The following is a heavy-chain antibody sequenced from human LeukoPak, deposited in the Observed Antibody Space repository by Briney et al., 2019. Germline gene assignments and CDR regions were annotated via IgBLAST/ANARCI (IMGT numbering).Heavy chain of an antibody. J-gene: IGHJ4*02. CDR1: GGSISSSSYY. V-gene: IGHV4-39*07. CDR2: IYYSGST. CDR3: ARVVAAATYYFDY. D-gene: IGHD6-13*01. Sequence: SETLSLTCTVSGGSISSSSYYWGWIRQPPGKGLEWIGGIYYSGSTYYNPSPKSRVTISVDTSKNQFSLKLTSVTAADTAVYYCARVVAAATYYFDYWGQGTLVTVSS.